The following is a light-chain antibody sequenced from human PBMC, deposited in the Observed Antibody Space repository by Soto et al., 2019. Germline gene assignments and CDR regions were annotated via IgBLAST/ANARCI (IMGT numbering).Light chain of an antibody. Sequence: IVMTQSPATLSVSPGERATLSCRASQSVSSNLAWYQQKPGQAPRLLIYGASSRATGIPDRFSGSGSGTDFTLTISRLEPEDFAVYYCQQYGSSPVTFGQGTNVDIK. J-gene: IGKJ1*01. CDR3: QQYGSSPVT. V-gene: IGKV3-20*01. CDR2: GAS. CDR1: QSVSSN.